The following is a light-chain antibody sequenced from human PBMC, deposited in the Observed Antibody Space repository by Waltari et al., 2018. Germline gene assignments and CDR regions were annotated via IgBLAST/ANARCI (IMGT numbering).Light chain of an antibody. J-gene: IGKJ1*01. CDR1: QSVSSSY. CDR2: GAS. Sequence: EIVLTQSPGTLSLSPGERATLSCRASQSVSSSYLAWYQQKPGQAPRVLIHGASNRATGIPGRFSGSGSGTDFTLTISRLEPEDFAVYYCQQYGSSPWTFGQGTKVEIK. CDR3: QQYGSSPWT. V-gene: IGKV3-20*01.